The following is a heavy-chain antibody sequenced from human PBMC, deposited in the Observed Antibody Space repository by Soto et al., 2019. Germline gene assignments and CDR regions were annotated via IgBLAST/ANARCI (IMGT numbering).Heavy chain of an antibody. CDR3: ARDIRGYSRAFDY. Sequence: PSVTVSLTFTIACASVSGNSSFWTWIRQSPGKGLEWIGYIYYSGSTTYHPSLKSRVTISIDTASNRFSLILTSVTPADTAVYFCARDIRGYSRAFDYWGQG. J-gene: IGHJ4*02. CDR2: IYYSGST. CDR1: CASVSGNSSF. D-gene: IGHD5-12*01. V-gene: IGHV4-61*01.